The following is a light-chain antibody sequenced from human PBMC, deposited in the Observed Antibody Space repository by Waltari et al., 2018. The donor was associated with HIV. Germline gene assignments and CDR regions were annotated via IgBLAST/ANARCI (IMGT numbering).Light chain of an antibody. CDR3: QQYDYWPPWT. J-gene: IGKJ1*01. Sequence: EVLLTQSPATLSVSPGDRTTLTCRASQSFRTNLAWYQQRPGQPPRLLIYGASTRATGIAARFSGSGSGTEFTLTINSLQSEDYAVYYCQQYDYWPPWTFGQGTKVEMK. V-gene: IGKV3-15*01. CDR1: QSFRTN. CDR2: GAS.